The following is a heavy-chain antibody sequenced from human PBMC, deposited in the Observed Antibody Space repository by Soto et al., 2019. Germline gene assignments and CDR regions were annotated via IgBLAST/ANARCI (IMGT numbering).Heavy chain of an antibody. CDR1: GFTFDDYA. D-gene: IGHD6-13*01. Sequence: GGSLRLSCAASGFTFDDYAMHWVRQAPGKGLEWVSGISWNSGSIGYADSVKGRFTISRDNAKNSLYLQMNSRRAEDTAWYYCAKGGPPVKGLSSWHEVDYWGQGTLVTVSS. J-gene: IGHJ4*02. CDR3: AKGGPPVKGLSSWHEVDY. CDR2: ISWNSGSI. V-gene: IGHV3-9*01.